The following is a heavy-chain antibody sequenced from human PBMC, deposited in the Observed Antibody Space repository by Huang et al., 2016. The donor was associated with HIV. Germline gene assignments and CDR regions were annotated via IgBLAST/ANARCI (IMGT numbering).Heavy chain of an antibody. CDR2: IIPTLGTA. V-gene: IGHV1-69*01. D-gene: IGHD3-22*01. CDR1: GGSFRNFA. J-gene: IGHJ4*02. CDR3: ATVDYYDTSGPQRGYFDN. Sequence: QVQLVQSGAEVKKPGSSVKVSCKASGGSFRNFAIGWVRQAPGQGREWMGGIIPTLGTAHYAHKFQGRVTIIADESTSTAYRELSSLRSEDTAVYYCATVDYYDTSGPQRGYFDNWGQGTLVTVSS.